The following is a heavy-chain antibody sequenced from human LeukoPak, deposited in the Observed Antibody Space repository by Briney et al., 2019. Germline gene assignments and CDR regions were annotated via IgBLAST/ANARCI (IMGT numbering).Heavy chain of an antibody. Sequence: GASVKVSCKASGYTFTSYYMHWVRQAPGQGLEWMGRIIPILGIANYAQKFQGRVTITADKSASTAYMELSSLRSEDTAVYYCARGRYSGYDSARLLGYWGQGTLVTVSS. CDR2: IIPILGIA. D-gene: IGHD5-12*01. CDR3: ARGRYSGYDSARLLGY. J-gene: IGHJ4*02. CDR1: GYTFTSYY. V-gene: IGHV1-69*04.